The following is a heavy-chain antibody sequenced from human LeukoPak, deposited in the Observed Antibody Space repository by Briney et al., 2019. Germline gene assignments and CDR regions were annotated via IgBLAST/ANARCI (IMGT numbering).Heavy chain of an antibody. J-gene: IGHJ3*02. CDR1: GFTFDDYA. V-gene: IGHV3-43*02. Sequence: GGPLRLSCAASGFTFDDYAMHWVRQAPGKGLEWVSLISGDGGSTYYADSVKGRFTISRDNSKNSLYLQMNSLRTEDTALYYCAKSLESLYYDSTSDAFDIWGQGTMVTVSS. CDR2: ISGDGGST. D-gene: IGHD3-22*01. CDR3: AKSLESLYYDSTSDAFDI.